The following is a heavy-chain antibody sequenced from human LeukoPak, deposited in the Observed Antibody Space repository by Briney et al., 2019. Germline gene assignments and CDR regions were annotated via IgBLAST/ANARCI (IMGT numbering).Heavy chain of an antibody. CDR3: AARVGATTVDY. CDR2: ISYAGSNK. Sequence: GGSLRLSCAASGFTFRNCDMHWVRQAPGKGLEWVAVISYAGSNKYYADSVKGRFTISRDDSNNTLYVQMNSLRAEDTAVYYCAARVGATTVDYWGQGTLVTVSS. D-gene: IGHD1-26*01. J-gene: IGHJ4*02. CDR1: GFTFRNCD. V-gene: IGHV3-30*03.